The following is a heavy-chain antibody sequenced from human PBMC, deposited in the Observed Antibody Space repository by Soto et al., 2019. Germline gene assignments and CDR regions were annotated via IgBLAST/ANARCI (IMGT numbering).Heavy chain of an antibody. CDR2: IDPSDSYT. CDR1: GYSFTSYW. CDR3: ARQGGDLQLWPPGGAFDI. V-gene: IGHV5-10-1*01. Sequence: RGESLKISCKGSGYSFTSYWISWVRQMPGKGLEWTGRIDPSDSYTNYSPSFQGHVTISADKSISTAYLQWSSLKASDTAMYYCARQGGDLQLWPPGGAFDIWGQGTMVTVSS. J-gene: IGHJ3*02. D-gene: IGHD5-18*01.